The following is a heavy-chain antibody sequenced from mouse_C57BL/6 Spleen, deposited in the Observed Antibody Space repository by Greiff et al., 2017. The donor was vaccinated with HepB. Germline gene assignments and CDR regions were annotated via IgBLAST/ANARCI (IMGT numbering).Heavy chain of an antibody. CDR1: GYTFTDYY. CDR2: INPNNGGT. CDR3: ARDYYGSSWGDY. Sequence: EVQLQQSGPELVKPGASVKISCKASGYTFTDYYMNWVKQSHGKSLEWIGDINPNNGGTSYNQKFKGKATLTVDKSSSTAYMELRSLTSEDSAVYYCARDYYGSSWGDYWGQGTTLTVSS. J-gene: IGHJ2*01. D-gene: IGHD1-1*01. V-gene: IGHV1-26*01.